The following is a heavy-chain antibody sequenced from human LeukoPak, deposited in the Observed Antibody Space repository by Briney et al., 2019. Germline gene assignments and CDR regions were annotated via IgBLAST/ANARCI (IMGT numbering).Heavy chain of an antibody. Sequence: GGSLRLSCAASGFTFSSYDMHWVRQAPGKGLEWVAFIRYDGSNKYYADSVKGRFTISRDNPKSTLYLQMNSLRAEDTAVYYCARDRTDDYDVNLDYWGQGTLVTVSS. CDR2: IRYDGSNK. D-gene: IGHD5-12*01. CDR3: ARDRTDDYDVNLDY. CDR1: GFTFSSYD. V-gene: IGHV3-30*02. J-gene: IGHJ4*02.